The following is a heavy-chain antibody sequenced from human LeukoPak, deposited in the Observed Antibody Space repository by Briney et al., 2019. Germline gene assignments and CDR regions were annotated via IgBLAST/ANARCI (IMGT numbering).Heavy chain of an antibody. Sequence: GESLKISCKGSGYSFTSYWIGWVRQMPGKGLEWMGIIYPGDSDTKYSPSFQGQVTMSADEYSSTAYLQWSSLEASDTAMYYCARYALYSNNYYPYYFDYWGQGTLVTVSS. V-gene: IGHV5-51*01. J-gene: IGHJ4*02. CDR2: IYPGDSDT. D-gene: IGHD6-13*01. CDR1: GYSFTSYW. CDR3: ARYALYSNNYYPYYFDY.